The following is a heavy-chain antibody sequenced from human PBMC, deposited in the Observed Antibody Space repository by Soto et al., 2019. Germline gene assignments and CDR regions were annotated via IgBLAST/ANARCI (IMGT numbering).Heavy chain of an antibody. CDR2: IYYSGST. V-gene: IGHV4-31*03. CDR1: GGSISSGGYY. Sequence: SETLCLTCTVSGGSISSGGYYWSWIRQHPGKGLEWIGYIYYSGSTYYNPSLKSRVTISVDTSKNQFSLKLSSVTAADTAVYYCARQLGEPSYYYYYYMDVWGKGTTVTVSS. J-gene: IGHJ6*03. CDR3: ARQLGEPSYYYYYYMDV. D-gene: IGHD3-10*01.